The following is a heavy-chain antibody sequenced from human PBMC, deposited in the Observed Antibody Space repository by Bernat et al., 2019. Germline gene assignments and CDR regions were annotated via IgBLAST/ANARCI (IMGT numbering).Heavy chain of an antibody. D-gene: IGHD3-3*01. CDR3: ARFLKPSNLAAFDI. J-gene: IGHJ3*02. Sequence: QLQLQESGPGLVKPSETQSLTCTVSGGSISSSTYYWGWIRQPPGKGLEWIGYVYYTGSTSYNPSLRTRVSTSVDTSKNQFSLRLNSVTAADTAMYYCARFLKPSNLAAFDIWGQGTMVTVSS. CDR1: GGSISSSTYY. CDR2: VYYTGST. V-gene: IGHV4-61*05.